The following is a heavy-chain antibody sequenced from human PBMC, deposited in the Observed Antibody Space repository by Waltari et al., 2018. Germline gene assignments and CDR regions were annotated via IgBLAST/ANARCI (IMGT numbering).Heavy chain of an antibody. CDR1: GGSIRSYY. CDR2: IYYSGST. Sequence: QVQLQESGPGLVKPSETLSLTCTVSGGSIRSYYWSWIRQPPGKGLEWIVYIYYSGSTNYNPSLKSRVTISVDTSKNQFSLKLSSVTAADTAVYYCARSYYGSGSYHYWGQGTLVTVSS. J-gene: IGHJ4*02. V-gene: IGHV4-59*01. CDR3: ARSYYGSGSYHY. D-gene: IGHD3-10*01.